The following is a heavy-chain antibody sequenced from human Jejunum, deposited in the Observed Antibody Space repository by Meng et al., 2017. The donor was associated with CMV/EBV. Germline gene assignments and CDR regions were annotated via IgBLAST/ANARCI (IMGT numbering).Heavy chain of an antibody. CDR1: GGSISSYK. D-gene: IGHD4-17*01. J-gene: IGHJ6*02. V-gene: IGHV4-59*01. CDR3: ARDNGDYYYGMDV. Sequence: SGGSISSYKWNWVRRSPGKGLEWIGYIYYRGATRYHPSLESRVSISIDTSRKHFSLKMTSVTAADTAMYYCARDNGDYYYGMDVWGQGTPVTVSS. CDR2: IYYRGAT.